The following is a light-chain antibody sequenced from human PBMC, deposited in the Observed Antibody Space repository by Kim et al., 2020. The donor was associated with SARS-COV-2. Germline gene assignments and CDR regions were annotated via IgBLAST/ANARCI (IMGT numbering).Light chain of an antibody. J-gene: IGLJ3*02. CDR2: YDS. Sequence: SYELTQPPSVSVAPGKTARITCGGNNIGSKSVHWYQQKPGQAPVLVIYYDSDRPSGIPERFSGSNSGNTATLTISRVEAGDEADYYSPEWDSSGDRGVFG. CDR1: NIGSKS. CDR3: PEWDSSGDRGV. V-gene: IGLV3-21*04.